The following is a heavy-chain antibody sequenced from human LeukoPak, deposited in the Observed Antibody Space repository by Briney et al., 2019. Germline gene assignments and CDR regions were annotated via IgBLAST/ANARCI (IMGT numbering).Heavy chain of an antibody. V-gene: IGHV1-2*02. Sequence: ASVKVSCKASGHTFTDYYMHWVRQAPGQGLEWMGWINPNSGGTNYAQKFQGRVTMTRDTSITTAYMELSGLRSDDTAVYYCARTWIQVWCPVFDYWGQGSLVTVSS. J-gene: IGHJ4*02. CDR1: GHTFTDYY. CDR3: ARTWIQVWCPVFDY. CDR2: INPNSGGT. D-gene: IGHD5-18*01.